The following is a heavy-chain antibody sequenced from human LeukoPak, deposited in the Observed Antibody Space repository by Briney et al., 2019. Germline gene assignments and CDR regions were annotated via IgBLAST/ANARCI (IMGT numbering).Heavy chain of an antibody. CDR3: ARTRRARYCSSTSCLNWFDP. Sequence: SVKVSCKASGGTFSSYAISWVRQAPGQGLEWMGGIIPIFGTANYAQKFQGRVTITADESTSTAYMELSSLRSEDTAVYYCARTRRARYCSSTSCLNWFDPWGQGTLVTVSS. CDR2: IIPIFGTA. CDR1: GGTFSSYA. J-gene: IGHJ5*02. D-gene: IGHD2-2*01. V-gene: IGHV1-69*13.